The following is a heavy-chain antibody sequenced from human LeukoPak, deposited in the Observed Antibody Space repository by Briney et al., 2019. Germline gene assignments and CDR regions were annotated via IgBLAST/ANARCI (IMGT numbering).Heavy chain of an antibody. D-gene: IGHD3-9*01. V-gene: IGHV1-18*01. CDR3: AGVGYYDILTGYYSLGCFQH. J-gene: IGHJ1*01. CDR2: ISAYNGNT. CDR1: GYTFTSYG. Sequence: ASVKVSCKASGYTFTSYGISWVRQAPGQGLEWMGWISAYNGNTNYAQKLQGRVTMTTDTSTSTAYMELRSLRSDDTAVYYCAGVGYYDILTGYYSLGCFQHWGQGTLVTVSS.